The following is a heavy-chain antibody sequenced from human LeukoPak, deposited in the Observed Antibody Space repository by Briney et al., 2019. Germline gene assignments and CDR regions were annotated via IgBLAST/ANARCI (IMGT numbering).Heavy chain of an antibody. CDR1: GLTFSSNA. CDR3: AQVRTGYYYFNLDY. J-gene: IGHJ4*02. Sequence: GGSLRLSCAASGLTFSSNAMSWVRQAPGKGLEWVSSISGSGGSTYYADSVKGRFTISRDNSKNTVYLQMNSLRAEDTAAYYCAQVRTGYYYFNLDYWGQGTLVTASS. CDR2: ISGSGGST. D-gene: IGHD3-22*01. V-gene: IGHV3-23*01.